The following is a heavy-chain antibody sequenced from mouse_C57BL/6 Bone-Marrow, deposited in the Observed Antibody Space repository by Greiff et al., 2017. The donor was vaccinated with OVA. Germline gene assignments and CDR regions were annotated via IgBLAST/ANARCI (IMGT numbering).Heavy chain of an antibody. CDR3: ARQGGYD. CDR1: GFTFSSYG. J-gene: IGHJ2*01. V-gene: IGHV5-6*01. Sequence: VQLKESGGDLVKPGGSLKLSCAASGFTFSSYGMSWVRQTPDKRLEWVATISSGGSYTYYPDSVKGRFTISRDNAKNTLYLQMSSLKSEDTAMYYCARQGGYDGGQGTTLTVSS. D-gene: IGHD2-2*01. CDR2: ISSGGSYT.